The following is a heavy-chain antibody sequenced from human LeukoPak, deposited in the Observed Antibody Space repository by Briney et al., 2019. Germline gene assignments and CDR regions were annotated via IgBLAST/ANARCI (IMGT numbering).Heavy chain of an antibody. CDR3: AREGWDQRDTAAFDY. CDR1: GYAFTGHY. V-gene: IGHV1-2*02. Sequence: ASVKVSCKASGYAFTGHYMHWARQAPGQGLEWMGWINPKRGDTNAAQKFQGRVTMTRDTSSSILYMELSKLRPDDTAVYYCAREGWDQRDTAAFDYWGQGTLLTVSS. D-gene: IGHD6-19*01. CDR2: INPKRGDT. J-gene: IGHJ4*02.